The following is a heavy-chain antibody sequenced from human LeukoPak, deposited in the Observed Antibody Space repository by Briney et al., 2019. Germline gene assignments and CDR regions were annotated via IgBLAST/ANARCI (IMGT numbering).Heavy chain of an antibody. J-gene: IGHJ4*02. D-gene: IGHD1-26*01. V-gene: IGHV4-34*01. CDR3: ARARSGKWGFDY. CDR1: GGSFSGYY. CDR2: INHSASI. Sequence: SETLSLTCTVYGGSFSGYYWSWIRQPPGRGLEWIGEINHSASINYNPSLKSRVTISVDTSKNQFSLKLSSVTAADTAVYYCARARSGKWGFDYWGQGTLVTVSS.